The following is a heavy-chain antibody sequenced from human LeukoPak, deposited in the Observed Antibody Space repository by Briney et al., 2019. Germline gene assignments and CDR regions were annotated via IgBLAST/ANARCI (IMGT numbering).Heavy chain of an antibody. Sequence: GGSLRLSCAASGFTFSTFGMNWVRQAPGKGLEWVSSISGSSSSIYYAYSVKGRFTISRDNAKNSLYLQMNSLRAEDTAVYYSARGGYSYDYWGQGTLVTVSS. J-gene: IGHJ4*02. CDR1: GFTFSTFG. D-gene: IGHD5-18*01. CDR3: ARGGYSYDY. V-gene: IGHV3-21*06. CDR2: ISGSSSSI.